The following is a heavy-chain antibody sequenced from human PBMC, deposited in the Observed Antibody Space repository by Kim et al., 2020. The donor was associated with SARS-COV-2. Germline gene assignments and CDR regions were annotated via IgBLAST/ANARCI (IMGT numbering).Heavy chain of an antibody. CDR3: ARGRGMKYQLLYAFDI. Sequence: SLKSRVTISVDTSKNQFSLKLSSVTAADTAVYYCARGRGMKYQLLYAFDIWGQGTMVTVSS. D-gene: IGHD2-2*01. J-gene: IGHJ3*02. V-gene: IGHV4-34*01.